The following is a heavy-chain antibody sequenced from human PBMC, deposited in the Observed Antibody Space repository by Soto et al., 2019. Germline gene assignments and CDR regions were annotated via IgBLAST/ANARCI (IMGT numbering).Heavy chain of an antibody. CDR3: AREPLGRYYDSSGSFDY. CDR1: GGSISSYY. J-gene: IGHJ4*02. V-gene: IGHV4-59*01. Sequence: NPSETLSLTCTVSGGSISSYYWSWIRQPPGKGLEWIGYIYYSGSTNYNPSLKSRVTISVDTSKNQFSLKLSSVTAADTAVYYCAREPLGRYYDSSGSFDYWGQGTLVTVSS. CDR2: IYYSGST. D-gene: IGHD3-22*01.